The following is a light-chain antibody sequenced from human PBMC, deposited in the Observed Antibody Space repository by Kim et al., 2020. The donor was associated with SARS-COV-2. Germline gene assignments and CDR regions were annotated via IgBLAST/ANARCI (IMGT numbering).Light chain of an antibody. Sequence: EIVLTQSPGTLSLSPGERATLSCRASQSVSSSYLAWYQQKPGQAPRLLIYGASSRATGIPDRFSGSWSGTDFTLTISRLGPEDFAVYYCQQYGSSPWTFGQGTKVDIK. CDR1: QSVSSSY. V-gene: IGKV3-20*01. CDR3: QQYGSSPWT. J-gene: IGKJ1*01. CDR2: GAS.